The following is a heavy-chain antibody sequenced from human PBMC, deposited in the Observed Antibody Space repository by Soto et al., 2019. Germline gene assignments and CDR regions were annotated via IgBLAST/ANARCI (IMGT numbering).Heavy chain of an antibody. CDR3: ARHGSEELLMVYATEYYYYYGMDV. CDR2: IYYSGST. CDR1: GGSISSSSYY. J-gene: IGHJ6*02. D-gene: IGHD2-8*01. Sequence: ASETLSLTCTVSGGSISSSSYYWGWIRQPPGKGLEWIGSIYYSGSTYYNPSLKSRVTISVDTSKNQFSLKLSSVTATDTAVYYCARHGSEELLMVYATEYYYYYGMDVWGQETTVTVSS. V-gene: IGHV4-39*01.